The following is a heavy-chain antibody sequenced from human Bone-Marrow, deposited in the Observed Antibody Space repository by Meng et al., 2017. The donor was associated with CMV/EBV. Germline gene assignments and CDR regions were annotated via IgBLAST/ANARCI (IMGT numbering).Heavy chain of an antibody. CDR3: ARVPPLYCSSTSCYTLGYYGMDV. CDR2: IYYSGST. D-gene: IGHD2-2*02. J-gene: IGHJ6*02. Sequence: ESLKISCTVSGGSISSYYWSWIRQPPGKGLEWIGYIYYSGSTNYNPSLKSRVTISVDTSKNQFSLKLSSVTAADTAVYYCARVPPLYCSSTSCYTLGYYGMDVWGQGTTVTVSS. CDR1: GGSISSYY. V-gene: IGHV4-59*01.